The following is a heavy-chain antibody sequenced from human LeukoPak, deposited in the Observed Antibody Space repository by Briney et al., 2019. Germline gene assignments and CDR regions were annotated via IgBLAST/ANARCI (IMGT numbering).Heavy chain of an antibody. CDR3: ARGVTMIVVVIHDWYFDL. Sequence: SETLSLTCTVSGGSISSSSYYWGWIRQPPGKGLEWIGSIYYSGSTYYNPSLKSRVTISVDTSKNQFSLKLSSVTAADTAVYYCARGVTMIVVVIHDWYFDLWGRGTLVTVSS. V-gene: IGHV4-39*01. J-gene: IGHJ2*01. CDR1: GGSISSSSYY. CDR2: IYYSGST. D-gene: IGHD3-22*01.